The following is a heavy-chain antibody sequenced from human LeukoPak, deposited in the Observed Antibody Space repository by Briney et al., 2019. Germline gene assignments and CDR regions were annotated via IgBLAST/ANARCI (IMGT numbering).Heavy chain of an antibody. D-gene: IGHD3-10*01. J-gene: IGHJ4*02. CDR3: ARDPTTYGSGSYYYYFDY. CDR1: GFTFSSYS. V-gene: IGHV3-21*01. CDR2: ISSSSIYI. Sequence: GGSLRLSCAASGFTFSSYSMNWVRQAPGKGLEWVSSISSSSIYIYYADSVKGRFTISRDNAKNSLYLQMNSLRAEDTAVYYCARDPTTYGSGSYYYYFDYWGQGTLVTVSS.